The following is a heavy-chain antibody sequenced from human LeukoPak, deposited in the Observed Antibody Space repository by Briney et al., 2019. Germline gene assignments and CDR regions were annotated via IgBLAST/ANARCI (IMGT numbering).Heavy chain of an antibody. CDR3: ASLGFDCSSTSCYDAFDI. CDR2: ISSSSSTI. Sequence: GGSLRLSCAASGFTFSSYSMNWVRQAPGKGLEWVSYISSSSSTIYYADSVKGRFAISRDNAKNSLYLQMNSLRDEDTAVYYCASLGFDCSSTSCYDAFDIWGQGTMVTVSS. V-gene: IGHV3-48*02. D-gene: IGHD2-2*01. CDR1: GFTFSSYS. J-gene: IGHJ3*02.